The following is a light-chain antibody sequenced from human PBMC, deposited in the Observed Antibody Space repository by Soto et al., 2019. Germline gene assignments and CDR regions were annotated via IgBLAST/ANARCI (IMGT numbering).Light chain of an antibody. Sequence: DIQMTQSPSTLSASVGDRVTITCRASQSIKKWLAWYQQKPGRAPKLLIYKASNLETGVPSWFSGSGSGTEFTLTISSLQPDDFATYYCQEYSSYLWTFGQGTKVDIK. V-gene: IGKV1-5*03. CDR2: KAS. CDR1: QSIKKW. J-gene: IGKJ1*01. CDR3: QEYSSYLWT.